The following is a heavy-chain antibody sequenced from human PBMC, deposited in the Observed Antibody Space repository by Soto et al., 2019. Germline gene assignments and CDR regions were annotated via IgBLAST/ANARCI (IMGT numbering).Heavy chain of an antibody. CDR1: GYSFTSYW. V-gene: IGHV5-51*01. D-gene: IGHD3-22*01. CDR3: ARQWSYYYDSSGYYHFDY. J-gene: IGHJ4*02. Sequence: GESLKISCKGSGYSFTSYWIGWVRQMPGKGLEWMGIIYPGDSDTRYSPSFQGQVTISADKSISTAYLQWSSLKASDTAMYYCARQWSYYYDSSGYYHFDYWGQGTLGTLFS. CDR2: IYPGDSDT.